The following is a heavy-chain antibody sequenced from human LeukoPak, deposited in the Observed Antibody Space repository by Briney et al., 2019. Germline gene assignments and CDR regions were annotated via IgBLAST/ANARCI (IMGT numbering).Heavy chain of an antibody. D-gene: IGHD3-3*01. Sequence: ASVKVSCKASGYTFTSYDINWVRQATGQGLEWMGWMNPNSGNTGYAQKLQGRVTMTRNTSISTAYMELSSLRSEDTAVYYCARAKDFWSGYYRLAFDYWGQGTLVTVSS. V-gene: IGHV1-8*01. CDR1: GYTFTSYD. J-gene: IGHJ4*02. CDR3: ARAKDFWSGYYRLAFDY. CDR2: MNPNSGNT.